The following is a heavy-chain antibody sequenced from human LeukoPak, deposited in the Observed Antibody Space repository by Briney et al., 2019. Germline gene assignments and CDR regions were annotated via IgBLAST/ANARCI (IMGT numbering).Heavy chain of an antibody. CDR2: INHGGDT. CDR3: AADSSAFDI. D-gene: IGHD3-22*01. CDR1: GGSFSGYY. J-gene: IGHJ3*02. V-gene: IGHV4-34*01. Sequence: SETLSLTCAVYGGSFSGYYWNWIRQPPGKGLEWIGEINHGGDTNYNPSLKSRVTISVDTSKNQFSLKLSSVTAADTAVYYCAADSSAFDIWGQGTMVTVSS.